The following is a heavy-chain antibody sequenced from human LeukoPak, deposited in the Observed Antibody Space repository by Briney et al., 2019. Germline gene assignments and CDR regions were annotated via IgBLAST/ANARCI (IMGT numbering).Heavy chain of an antibody. J-gene: IGHJ4*02. CDR3: TCRSGWSGPSE. CDR2: IFHSGST. Sequence: PSETLSLTCAVSGGSISSSWWSWVRQPPGKGLEWIGEIFHSGSTNYNPSLKSRVTISVDKSKNHFSLELTSVTAADTAVYYCTCRSGWSGPSEWGQGTLVIVSS. D-gene: IGHD6-19*01. CDR1: GGSISSSW. V-gene: IGHV4-4*02.